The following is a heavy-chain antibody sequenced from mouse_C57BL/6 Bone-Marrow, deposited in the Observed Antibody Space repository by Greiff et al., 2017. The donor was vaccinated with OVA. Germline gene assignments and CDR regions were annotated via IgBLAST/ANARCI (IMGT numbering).Heavy chain of an antibody. D-gene: IGHD2-5*01. Sequence: EVQLVESGGGLVQSGRSLRLSCATSGFTFSDFYMEWVRQAPGKGLEWIAASRNKANDYTTEYSASVKGRFIVSRDTSQSILYLQMNALRAEDTAIYYCARDPSNYEMDYWGQGTSVTVSS. CDR3: ARDPSNYEMDY. CDR2: SRNKANDYTT. V-gene: IGHV7-1*01. CDR1: GFTFSDFY. J-gene: IGHJ4*01.